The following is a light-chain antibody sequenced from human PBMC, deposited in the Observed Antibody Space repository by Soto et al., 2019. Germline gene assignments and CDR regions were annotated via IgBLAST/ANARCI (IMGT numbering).Light chain of an antibody. V-gene: IGKV1-17*01. CDR2: SAS. J-gene: IGKJ2*01. CDR3: LHHADYPFT. CDR1: QDISHA. Sequence: DIQMTQSPSSLSASVGDRTTITCRASQDISHALGWYQQKPGKVTKRLIYSASSLHNGVPSRWSGSGSEAVFTLTISSLQPDDFATDCCLHHADYPFTFGQGTRLEIK.